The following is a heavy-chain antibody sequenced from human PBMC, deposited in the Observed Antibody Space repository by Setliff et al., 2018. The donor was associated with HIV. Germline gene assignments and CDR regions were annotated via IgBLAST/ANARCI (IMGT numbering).Heavy chain of an antibody. CDR3: TGPRGDEAFDI. D-gene: IGHD3-10*01. V-gene: IGHV1-69*10. CDR2: IISILDIT. J-gene: IGHJ3*02. CDR1: GGTFSSYV. Sequence: SVKVSCKASGGTFSSYVINWVRQAPGQGLDWMGQIISILDITSYAQKLQGRVSITADESTSTFDMELSDLTSADTAVYYCTGPRGDEAFDIWGQGTKVTVSS.